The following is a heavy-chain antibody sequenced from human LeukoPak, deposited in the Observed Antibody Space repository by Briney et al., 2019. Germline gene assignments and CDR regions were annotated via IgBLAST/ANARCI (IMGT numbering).Heavy chain of an antibody. V-gene: IGHV3-9*01. D-gene: IGHD6-13*01. CDR3: AKGSYSSSWYDAFDI. CDR1: GFTFDDYA. Sequence: GGSLRLSCAASGFTFDDYAMHWVRQAPGKGLEWVSGISWNSGSIGYADSVNGRFTISRDNAKNSLYLQMNSLRAEDTALYYCAKGSYSSSWYDAFDIWGQGTMVTVSS. CDR2: ISWNSGSI. J-gene: IGHJ3*02.